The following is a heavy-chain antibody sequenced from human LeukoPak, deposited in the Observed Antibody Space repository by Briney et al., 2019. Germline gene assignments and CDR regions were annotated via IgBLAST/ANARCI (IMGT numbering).Heavy chain of an antibody. V-gene: IGHV4-38-2*02. CDR2: IFYSGST. CDR1: GYSISSGYF. D-gene: IGHD3-10*01. J-gene: IGHJ4*02. CDR3: ARVVVRGVIIRDIDY. Sequence: SETLSLTCTVSGYSISSGYFWGWIRQPPGKGLEWIGSIFYSGSTYYNPSLKSRVTISIDTSKNQFSLKLSSVTAADTAVYYCARVVVRGVIIRDIDYWGQGTLVTVSS.